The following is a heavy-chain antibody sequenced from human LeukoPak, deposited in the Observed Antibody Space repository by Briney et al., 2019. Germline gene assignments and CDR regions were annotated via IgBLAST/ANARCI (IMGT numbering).Heavy chain of an antibody. CDR3: AGLGITMIGGV. CDR1: GFTFSSYE. CDR2: ISSSGSTI. Sequence: GGSLRLSCAASGFTFSSYEMNWVRPAPGKGLEGVSYISSSGSTIYYADSVKGRFTISRDNAKNSLYLQMNSLRAEDTAVYYCAGLGITMIGGVWGKGTTVTISS. V-gene: IGHV3-48*03. D-gene: IGHD3-10*02. J-gene: IGHJ6*04.